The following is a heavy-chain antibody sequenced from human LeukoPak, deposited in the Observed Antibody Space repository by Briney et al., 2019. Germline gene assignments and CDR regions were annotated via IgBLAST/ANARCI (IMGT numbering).Heavy chain of an antibody. CDR3: AKKIGAPYDSSESYFLFDY. D-gene: IGHD3-22*01. CDR2: ISGSGGRT. CDR1: GFTFSSYA. Sequence: GGSLRLSCAASGFTFSSYAMHRVRQAPGKGLEWVSGISGSGGRTYYADYVKGRFTISRDNSKNTLYLHLDDLRADDTAIYYCAKKIGAPYDSSESYFLFDYWGQGTLVTVSS. J-gene: IGHJ4*02. V-gene: IGHV3-23*01.